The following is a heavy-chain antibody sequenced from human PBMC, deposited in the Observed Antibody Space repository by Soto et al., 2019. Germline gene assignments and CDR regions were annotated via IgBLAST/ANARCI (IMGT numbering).Heavy chain of an antibody. Sequence: GSLRLSCEASGFPLSSYWMSWVRQAPGKGLEWLANIKQDGFDKYYVDSVKGRFTISRDSAKNSVYLQMNSLRVEDTAFYYCARAHYHDSSGPNGHAFDIWGQGTLVTVSS. CDR3: ARAHYHDSSGPNGHAFDI. CDR2: IKQDGFDK. D-gene: IGHD3-22*01. V-gene: IGHV3-7*01. J-gene: IGHJ3*02. CDR1: GFPLSSYW.